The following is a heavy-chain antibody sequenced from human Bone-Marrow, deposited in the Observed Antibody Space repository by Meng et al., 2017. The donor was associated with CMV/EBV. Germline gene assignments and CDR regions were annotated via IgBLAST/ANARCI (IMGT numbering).Heavy chain of an antibody. CDR2: IYPGDSDT. J-gene: IGHJ4*02. CDR3: AIAPAIIAAAGHFDY. D-gene: IGHD6-13*01. V-gene: IGHV5-51*01. Sequence: GSLRLSCKGSGYSFTSYWIGWVRQMPGKGLEWMGIIYPGDSDTRYSPSFQGQVTITADKSISTAYLQWSSLKASATAMYYCAIAPAIIAAAGHFDYWGQGTLVTVSS. CDR1: GYSFTSYW.